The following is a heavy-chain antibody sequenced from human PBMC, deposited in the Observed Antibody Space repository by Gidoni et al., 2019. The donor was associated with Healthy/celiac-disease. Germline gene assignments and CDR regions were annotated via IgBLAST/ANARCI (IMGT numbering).Heavy chain of an antibody. CDR2: ISSNGGST. CDR1: GFPFSTYA. Sequence: EVQLVESGGGLVQPGGSLRLSCSASGFPFSTYAMHWVRQAPGKGLEYVSAISSNGGSTCYANSVKGRVTISRDNSKNTLYLQMGSLRAEDMAVYYCARPQAPYDSSGYYNYGMDVWGQGTTVTVSS. J-gene: IGHJ6*02. D-gene: IGHD3-22*01. CDR3: ARPQAPYDSSGYYNYGMDV. V-gene: IGHV3-64*01.